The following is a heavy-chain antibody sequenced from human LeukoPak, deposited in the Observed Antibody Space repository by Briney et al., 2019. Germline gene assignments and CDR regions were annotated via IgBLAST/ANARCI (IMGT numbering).Heavy chain of an antibody. CDR3: ARNGQYYDGGIGAFDI. V-gene: IGHV3-33*08. Sequence: GGSLRLSCAASGFIFSNYGMHWVRQAPGKGLEWVAVIWYGGSKTNYEDSVEGRFTISRDNSKSTLYLQMNSLRPEDTAVYYCARNGQYYDGGIGAFDIWGQGTMVTVSS. J-gene: IGHJ3*02. CDR2: IWYGGSKT. D-gene: IGHD3-22*01. CDR1: GFIFSNYG.